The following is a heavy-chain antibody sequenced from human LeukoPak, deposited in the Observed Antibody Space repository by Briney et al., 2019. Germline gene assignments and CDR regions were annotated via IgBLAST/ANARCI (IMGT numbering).Heavy chain of an antibody. D-gene: IGHD4-17*01. CDR2: KNQDGSQK. CDR3: ARDWFDGDYDRFDY. CDR1: GFPFRSFW. J-gene: IGHJ4*02. V-gene: IGHV3-7*03. Sequence: PGGSLRLPCAVSGFPFRSFWMPWSPQAPGKGWEWVANKNQDGSQKFSVDSVKGRFTISRDNAKNSLSLQMNSLRVEDTAVYYCARDWFDGDYDRFDYWGQGTLVTVSS.